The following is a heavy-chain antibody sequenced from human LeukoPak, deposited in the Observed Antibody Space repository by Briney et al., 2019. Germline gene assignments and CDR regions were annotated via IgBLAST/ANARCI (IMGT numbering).Heavy chain of an antibody. V-gene: IGHV3-7*04. CDR1: GFTFSSYW. D-gene: IGHD5-12*01. Sequence: QPGGSLRLSCAASGFTFSSYWMSWVRQAPGKGLEWVANIKQDGSEKYYVDSVKGRFTISRDNAKNSLYLQMNSLTAEDTAVYYCARHIVTHRKSFDYWGQGTLVTVSS. J-gene: IGHJ4*02. CDR3: ARHIVTHRKSFDY. CDR2: IKQDGSEK.